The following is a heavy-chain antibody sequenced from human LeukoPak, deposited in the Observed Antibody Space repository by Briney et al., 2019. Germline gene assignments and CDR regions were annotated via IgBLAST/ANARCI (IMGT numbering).Heavy chain of an antibody. J-gene: IGHJ6*04. CDR1: GFTFSSFA. CDR2: ISGSGGST. D-gene: IGHD2-2*01. V-gene: IGHV3-23*01. Sequence: GGSLRLSCTASGFTFSSFAMNWVRQAPGKGMEWVSAISGSGGSTYYADSVKGRFTTSRDNSKNTVYLQMNSLRADDTAVYHCAKQLQEGDVWGKGTTVTVSS. CDR3: AKQLQEGDV.